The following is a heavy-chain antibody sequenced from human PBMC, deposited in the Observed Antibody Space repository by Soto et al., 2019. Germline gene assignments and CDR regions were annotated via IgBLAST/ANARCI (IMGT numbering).Heavy chain of an antibody. D-gene: IGHD5-12*01. V-gene: IGHV4-31*03. CDR1: RGSIISGGTGSY. CDR2: IYYTGNT. Sequence: QVQLQESGPGLVKPSQTLSLTCTVSRGSIISGGTGSYWTWIRQRPGKGLEWIGYIYYTGNTYYNPSLKSRPTVSIDSSEYLFPLKLSSVPAADTAVYVCASGHAAYEVRYWGQGTLVNVSS. CDR3: ASGHAAYEVRY. J-gene: IGHJ4*02.